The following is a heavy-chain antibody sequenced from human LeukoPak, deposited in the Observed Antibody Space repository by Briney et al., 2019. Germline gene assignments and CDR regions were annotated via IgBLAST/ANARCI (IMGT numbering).Heavy chain of an antibody. CDR1: GFTFSSYW. CDR2: ISSNSRTV. V-gene: IGHV3-48*01. CDR3: ARGGSSRPDY. D-gene: IGHD3-10*01. Sequence: GGSLRLSCAASGFTFSSYWMHWVRQAPGKGLEWVSYISSNSRTVDYAESLKGRITISRDNAKNSLYLQMHSLRPDDTAVYYCARGGSSRPDYWGQGTLVTVSS. J-gene: IGHJ4*02.